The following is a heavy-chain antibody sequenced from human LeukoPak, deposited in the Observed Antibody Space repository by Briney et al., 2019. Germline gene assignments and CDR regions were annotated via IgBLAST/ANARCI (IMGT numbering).Heavy chain of an antibody. CDR2: IYSGGST. CDR3: ARGGGDY. V-gene: IGHV3-53*01. Sequence: PGGSLRLSCAASGFIFSSSYMIWVRQAPGKGLEWVSVIYSGGSTYYADSVKGRFTISRDNSKNTLYLQMNSLRADDTAVYYCARGGGDYWGQGTLVTVSS. D-gene: IGHD2-15*01. J-gene: IGHJ4*02. CDR1: GFIFSSSY.